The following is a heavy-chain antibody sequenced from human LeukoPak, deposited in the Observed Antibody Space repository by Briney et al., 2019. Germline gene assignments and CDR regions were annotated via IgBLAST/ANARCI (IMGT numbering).Heavy chain of an antibody. D-gene: IGHD1-26*01. CDR2: ISSSRSTT. CDR1: GFTVSTNY. V-gene: IGHV3-48*01. CDR3: VRAEVGTTLKYYYYYMDV. J-gene: IGHJ6*03. Sequence: QPGGSLRLSCAASGFTVSTNYMSWVRQAPGKGLEWISFISSSRSTTYYADSVKGRCTISRDNGKNSMYLQMHSLRAEDTAVYYCVRAEVGTTLKYYYYYMDVWGKGTTVTVSS.